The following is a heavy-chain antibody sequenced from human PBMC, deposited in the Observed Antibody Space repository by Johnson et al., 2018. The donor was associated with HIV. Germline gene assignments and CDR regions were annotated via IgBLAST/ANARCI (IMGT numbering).Heavy chain of an antibody. CDR3: AKDLDRELLALWAFHT. V-gene: IGHV3-23*04. D-gene: IGHD2-8*02. CDR2: ISGGEDDT. J-gene: IGHJ3*02. CDR1: GFNFIDYA. Sequence: VQLVESGGGLVRPGGSLRLSCVASGFNFIDYAMIWVRQAPGKGLEWVSFISGGEDDTYYADSVKGRFTISRDNSKTTLYLQMNSLRDEDTAVYYCAKDLDRELLALWAFHTWGQGTVVTVSS.